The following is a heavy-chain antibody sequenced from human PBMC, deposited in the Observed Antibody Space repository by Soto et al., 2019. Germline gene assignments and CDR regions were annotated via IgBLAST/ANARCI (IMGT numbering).Heavy chain of an antibody. J-gene: IGHJ5*02. Sequence: GGSLRLSCADSGSTFSLFTLLSVRQAPGKGLEWVSCISPSSSYRYYADSVRGRFTISRDNAKNSVYLQMNSLRVEDTALYYCALALVSPEGSFDPWGQGTLVTVSS. CDR3: ALALVSPEGSFDP. CDR1: GSTFSLFT. D-gene: IGHD2-15*01. CDR2: ISPSSSYR. V-gene: IGHV3-21*01.